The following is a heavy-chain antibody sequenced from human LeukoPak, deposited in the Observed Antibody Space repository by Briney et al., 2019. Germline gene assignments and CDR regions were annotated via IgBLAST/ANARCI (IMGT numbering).Heavy chain of an antibody. J-gene: IGHJ4*02. D-gene: IGHD2-2*01. CDR3: ARDLKTYQPTYFDY. CDR1: GYTFTSYG. CDR2: ISSYNGNK. Sequence: ASVTVSCKASGYTFTSYGISWVRQAPGQGLEWMGWISSYNGNKNYAQKLQGRVTMTTDTSTSTAYMELRSLRSDDTAVYYCARDLKTYQPTYFDYWGQGTLVTVSS. V-gene: IGHV1-18*04.